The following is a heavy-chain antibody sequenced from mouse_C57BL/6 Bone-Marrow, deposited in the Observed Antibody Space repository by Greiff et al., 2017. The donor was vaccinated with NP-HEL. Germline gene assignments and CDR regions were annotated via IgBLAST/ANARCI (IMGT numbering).Heavy chain of an antibody. CDR3: ARESYYYGSSHWYFDV. CDR2: IDPSDSET. Sequence: VQLQQPGAELVRPGSSVKLSCKASGYTFTSYWMHWVKQRPIQGLEWIGNIDPSDSETHYIQKFKDKATLTVDKSSSTAYMQLSSLTSEDSAVYYCARESYYYGSSHWYFDVWGTGTTVTVSS. V-gene: IGHV1-52*01. D-gene: IGHD1-1*01. CDR1: GYTFTSYW. J-gene: IGHJ1*03.